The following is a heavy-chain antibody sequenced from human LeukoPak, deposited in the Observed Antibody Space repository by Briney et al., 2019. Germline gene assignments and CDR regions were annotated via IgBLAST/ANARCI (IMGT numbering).Heavy chain of an antibody. Sequence: AGASLRLSCAASGFTFSSYAMSWVRQAPGKGLEWVSAISGSGGSTYYADSVKGRFTISRDNSKNTLYLQMNSLGAEDTAVYYCAKDQAVAGPGSDYWGQGTLVTVSS. CDR3: AKDQAVAGPGSDY. V-gene: IGHV3-23*01. CDR2: ISGSGGST. CDR1: GFTFSSYA. D-gene: IGHD6-19*01. J-gene: IGHJ4*02.